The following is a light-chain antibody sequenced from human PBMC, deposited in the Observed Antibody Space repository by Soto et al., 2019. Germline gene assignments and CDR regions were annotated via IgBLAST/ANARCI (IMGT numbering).Light chain of an antibody. CDR1: AITFGGYYY. CDR3: SSYTSSSTLYV. V-gene: IGLV2-14*03. CDR2: DVS. Sequence: QSALTQPASVSGSPGRSIPFSSTETAITFGGYYYVSWYQQHPGKAPKLMIYDVSNRPLGVSNRFSGSKSGNTASLTISGLQAEDEADYYCSSYTSSSTLYVFGTGTKVTVL. J-gene: IGLJ1*01.